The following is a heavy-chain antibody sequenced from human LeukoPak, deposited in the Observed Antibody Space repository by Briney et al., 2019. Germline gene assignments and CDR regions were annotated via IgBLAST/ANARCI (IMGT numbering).Heavy chain of an antibody. CDR2: ISAYNGNT. V-gene: IGHV1-18*04. CDR1: GYSFTSYN. CDR3: ARGRPTTSIAAAGVNWFDP. D-gene: IGHD6-13*01. J-gene: IGHJ5*02. Sequence: ASVTVSCKTSGYSFTSYNLHWVRQAPGQGLEWMGWISAYNGNTNYAQKLQGRVTMTTDTSTSTAYMELRSLRSDDTAVYYCARGRPTTSIAAAGVNWFDPWGQGTLVTVSS.